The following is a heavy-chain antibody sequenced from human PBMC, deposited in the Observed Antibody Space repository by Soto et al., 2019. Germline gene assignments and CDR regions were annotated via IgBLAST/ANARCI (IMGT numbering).Heavy chain of an antibody. V-gene: IGHV3-21*01. CDR3: AANRIAARGDFDY. CDR1: GFTFSSYS. J-gene: IGHJ4*02. Sequence: GGSLRLSCAASGFTFSSYSMNWVRQAPGKGLEWVSSISSSSSYIYYADSVKGRFTISRDNAKNSLYLQMNSLRAEDTAVYYCAANRIAARGDFDYWGQGTLVTVSS. CDR2: ISSSSSYI. D-gene: IGHD6-6*01.